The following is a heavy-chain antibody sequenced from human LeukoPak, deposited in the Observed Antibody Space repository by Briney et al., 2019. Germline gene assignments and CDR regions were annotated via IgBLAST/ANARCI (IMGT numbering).Heavy chain of an antibody. CDR3: ARGGSSGYWGIDY. D-gene: IGHD6-19*01. V-gene: IGHV3-30-3*01. Sequence: GGSLLLSSAAAGCSFSSYAMHWVRRPPGRGLGWVAVISYDGSNKYYTDSEKGRFTISRDNSKNTLYLQMNSLRAEDTAVYYCARGGSSGYWGIDYWGQGTLVSVSS. J-gene: IGHJ4*02. CDR2: ISYDGSNK. CDR1: GCSFSSYA.